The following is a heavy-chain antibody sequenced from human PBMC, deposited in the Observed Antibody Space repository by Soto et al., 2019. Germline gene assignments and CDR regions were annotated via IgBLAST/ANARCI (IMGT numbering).Heavy chain of an antibody. Sequence: ASVKVSCKASGYTFTSYGISWVRPAPGQGLEWMGWISAYNGNTNYAQKLQGRVTMTTDTSTSTAYMELRSLRSDDTAVYYCARAVMYYYDSSGYYYLDYWGPGALVTVSS. J-gene: IGHJ4*02. CDR1: GYTFTSYG. CDR3: ARAVMYYYDSSGYYYLDY. CDR2: ISAYNGNT. V-gene: IGHV1-18*01. D-gene: IGHD3-22*01.